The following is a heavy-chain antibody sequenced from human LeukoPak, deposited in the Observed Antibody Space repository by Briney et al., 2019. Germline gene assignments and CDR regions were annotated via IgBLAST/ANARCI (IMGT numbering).Heavy chain of an antibody. Sequence: GGSLRLSCAGSGLTVSILWMSWVRQAPGKGLEWVANIKQDGSEKYYADSVKGRFTISRDNAENSLYLQMDSVRDEDTAVYYCATDWGLIEYWGQGTLVTVSS. CDR1: GLTVSILW. CDR3: ATDWGLIEY. CDR2: IKQDGSEK. V-gene: IGHV3-7*01. J-gene: IGHJ1*01. D-gene: IGHD3-16*01.